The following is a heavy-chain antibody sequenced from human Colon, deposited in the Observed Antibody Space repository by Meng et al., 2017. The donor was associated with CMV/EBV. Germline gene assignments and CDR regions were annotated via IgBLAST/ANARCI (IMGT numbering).Heavy chain of an antibody. V-gene: IGHV1-2*06. CDR1: GYIFTDYF. J-gene: IGHJ4*02. CDR3: ARDPAPGISAAGHDY. D-gene: IGHD6-13*01. CDR2: LHPQSGAT. Sequence: GYIFTDYFLYWVRPAPGQGLEWMGRLHPQSGATKYAQRFQGRVSFTRDTSISTAYMELSSLTSDDTAVYYCARDPAPGISAAGHDYWGQGTLVTVSS.